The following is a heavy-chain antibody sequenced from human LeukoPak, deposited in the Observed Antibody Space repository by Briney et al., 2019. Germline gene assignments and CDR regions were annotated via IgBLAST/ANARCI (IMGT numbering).Heavy chain of an antibody. CDR1: GGSISSYY. V-gene: IGHV4-59*08. J-gene: IGHJ3*02. Sequence: PSETLSLTCTVSGGSISSYYWSWIRQPPGKGLEWIGHIYYTGSTNYNPSLKSRVTISVDTSKNQFSLKLSSVTAADTAVYYCARPYNSGWYGAFDIWGQGTMVTVSS. D-gene: IGHD6-19*01. CDR2: IYYTGST. CDR3: ARPYNSGWYGAFDI.